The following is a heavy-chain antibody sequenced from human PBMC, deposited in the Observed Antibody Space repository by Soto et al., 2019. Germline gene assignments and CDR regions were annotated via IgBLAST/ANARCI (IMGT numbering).Heavy chain of an antibody. Sequence: GGSLRLSCAASGFTFSSYAMSWVRQAPGKGLEWVSAISGSGGSTYYADSVKGRFTISRDNSKNTLYLQMNSLRAEDTAVYYCAKGSSPVDTAMVTNPIFAFDIWGQGTMVTVSS. J-gene: IGHJ3*02. CDR2: ISGSGGST. CDR1: GFTFSSYA. CDR3: AKGSSPVDTAMVTNPIFAFDI. V-gene: IGHV3-23*01. D-gene: IGHD5-18*01.